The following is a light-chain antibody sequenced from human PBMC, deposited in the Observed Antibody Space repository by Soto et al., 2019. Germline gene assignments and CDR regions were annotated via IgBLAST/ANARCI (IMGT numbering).Light chain of an antibody. CDR2: GAS. V-gene: IGKV3-11*01. Sequence: EILFTQSPATLSLSPGERATVSCRASQSLGSDLAWYQQKPGQAPRLLIFGASARPTGIPARFSGSGSGTDFTLTIRSLESEDFAVYYCQQRSNWPSFGQGTKVDIK. J-gene: IGKJ1*01. CDR1: QSLGSD. CDR3: QQRSNWPS.